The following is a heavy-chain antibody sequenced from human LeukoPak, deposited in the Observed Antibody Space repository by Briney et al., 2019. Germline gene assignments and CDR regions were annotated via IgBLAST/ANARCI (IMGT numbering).Heavy chain of an antibody. CDR1: GFTFSSYW. V-gene: IGHV3-7*01. D-gene: IGHD3-3*01. Sequence: AGGSLRLSCAASGFTFSSYWMSWVRQAPGKGLEWVANIKQDGSEKYYVDSVKGRFTISRDNAKNSLYLQMNSLRAGDTAVYYCARASDDFWSGYPYYFDYWGQGTLVTVSS. CDR2: IKQDGSEK. J-gene: IGHJ4*02. CDR3: ARASDDFWSGYPYYFDY.